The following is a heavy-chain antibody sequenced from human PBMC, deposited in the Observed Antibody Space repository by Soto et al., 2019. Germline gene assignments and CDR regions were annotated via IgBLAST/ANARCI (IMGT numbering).Heavy chain of an antibody. J-gene: IGHJ4*02. Sequence: EVQLVETGGGLIQPGGSLRLSCTVSGFSVTNSYINWVRQAPGKGLEWVSILYSSGTTYYADSVRGRFTVSRDDSKNTLFLHMNSLRDEDTAVYYCARGRGYCSGISCYIDYWGQGILVTVSS. CDR3: ARGRGYCSGISCYIDY. D-gene: IGHD2-2*02. CDR2: LYSSGTT. V-gene: IGHV3-53*02. CDR1: GFSVTNSY.